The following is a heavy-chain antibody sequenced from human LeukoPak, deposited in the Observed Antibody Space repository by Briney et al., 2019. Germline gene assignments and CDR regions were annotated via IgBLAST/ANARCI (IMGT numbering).Heavy chain of an antibody. J-gene: IGHJ4*02. CDR2: INDSGST. CDR3: ARRYGSGTYYKY. V-gene: IGHV4-34*01. D-gene: IGHD3-10*01. CDR1: GGSFSGYY. Sequence: SETLSLTCAVYGGSFSGYYWNWFRQPPGKGLEWIGEINDSGSTNYNPSLKSRVTMSLDTSKNQFSLKLTSVTAADTAVYYCARRYGSGTYYKYWGQGTLVTASS.